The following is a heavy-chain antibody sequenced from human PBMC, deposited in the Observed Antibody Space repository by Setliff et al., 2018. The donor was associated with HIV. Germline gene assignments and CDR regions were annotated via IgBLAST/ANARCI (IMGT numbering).Heavy chain of an antibody. J-gene: IGHJ4*02. D-gene: IGHD3-22*01. Sequence: PSETLSLTCSVSGGSVSSGDYYWSWIRQHPGKGLEWIGYIYYSGSTYYNPSLKSRITISGDTSKNEFSLKVTSVTAADTAVYFCARARYYYDPDNTGSSGEYFDYWGQGALVTVSS. CDR1: GGSVSSGDYY. V-gene: IGHV4-31*03. CDR2: IYYSGST. CDR3: ARARYYYDPDNTGSSGEYFDY.